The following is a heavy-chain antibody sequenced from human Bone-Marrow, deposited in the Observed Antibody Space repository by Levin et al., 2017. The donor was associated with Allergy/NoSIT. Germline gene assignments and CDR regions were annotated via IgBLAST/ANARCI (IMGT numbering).Heavy chain of an antibody. V-gene: IGHV3-7*01. CDR3: GRAVDLGDY. Sequence: PGGSLRLSCAASGFTFSNYWMSWLRQAPGKGLEWVANIKEDGSVKHYVDSVRGRFTISRDNAKNSLYLQMNSLRADDTAVYYCGRAVDLGDYWGQGTLVTVSS. CDR1: GFTFSNYW. D-gene: IGHD7-27*01. J-gene: IGHJ4*02. CDR2: IKEDGSVK.